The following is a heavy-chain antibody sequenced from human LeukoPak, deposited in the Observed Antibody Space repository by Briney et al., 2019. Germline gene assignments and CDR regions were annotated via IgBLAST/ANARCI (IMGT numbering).Heavy chain of an antibody. V-gene: IGHV3-30*18. CDR1: GFILSSYD. Sequence: GGSLRLSCAASGFILSSYDMYWVRQAPGKGLEWVAVISNDGNNKQYADSVKGRFPISRDNSKNTLYLQMNSLRADDTAVYHCAKDGLMRSFDYWGQGTLVTVSS. CDR3: AKDGLMRSFDY. CDR2: ISNDGNNK. D-gene: IGHD2-8*01. J-gene: IGHJ4*02.